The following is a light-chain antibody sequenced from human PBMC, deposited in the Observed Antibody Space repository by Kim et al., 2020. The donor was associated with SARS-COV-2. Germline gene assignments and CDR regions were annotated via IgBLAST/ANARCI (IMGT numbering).Light chain of an antibody. CDR3: QQYRSYPWT. V-gene: IGKV1-5*03. Sequence: ASVGDRVTITGRASRSIAGLLAWYQQKPGQAPKLLIYEASTLKSGVPSRFTGSGSGTEFTLTTSSLQPDDFATYYCQQYRSYPWTFGQGTKVDIK. CDR2: EAS. CDR1: RSIAGL. J-gene: IGKJ1*01.